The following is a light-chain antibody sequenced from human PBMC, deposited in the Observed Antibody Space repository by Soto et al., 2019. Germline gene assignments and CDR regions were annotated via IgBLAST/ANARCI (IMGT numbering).Light chain of an antibody. CDR3: QQYGSSPPMYT. CDR1: QSVSSSS. CDR2: GAS. J-gene: IGKJ2*01. Sequence: EIVLTQSPGTLSLSPEERATLSCRASQSVSSSSLAWYQQKPGQAPRLLIYGASSRATGIPDRFNGSGSGTDFTLTISRLEPEDFAVYYCQQYGSSPPMYTFGQGTKLEIK. V-gene: IGKV3-20*01.